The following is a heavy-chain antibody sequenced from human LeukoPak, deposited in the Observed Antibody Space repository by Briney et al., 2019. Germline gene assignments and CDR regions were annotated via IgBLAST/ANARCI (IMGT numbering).Heavy chain of an antibody. J-gene: IGHJ4*02. CDR2: IYYSGST. D-gene: IGHD5-24*01. Sequence: SETVSLTCIVCGGSIRSSSYYWGWLRQPPGTGVEWVGSIYYSGSTYQNLSLKRRVTISVHTSKNHFSLKLSSVTAPDTAVYYCARLRDGYNYDYWGQGTLVTVSS. CDR1: GGSIRSSSYY. V-gene: IGHV4-39*02. CDR3: ARLRDGYNYDY.